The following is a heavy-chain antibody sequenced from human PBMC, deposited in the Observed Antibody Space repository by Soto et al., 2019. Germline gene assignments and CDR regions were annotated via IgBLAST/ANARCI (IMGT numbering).Heavy chain of an antibody. CDR1: GFTFSSYA. Sequence: QPGGSLRLSCAASGFTFSSYAMSWVRQAPGKGLEWVSSFSGSGVTTYYADSVKGRFTISRDNSKNTLFLQMNSLRAEDTAVYYCAKLTATPLYWGRGTLVTVSS. D-gene: IGHD2-21*02. CDR3: AKLTATPLY. CDR2: FSGSGVTT. V-gene: IGHV3-23*01. J-gene: IGHJ4*02.